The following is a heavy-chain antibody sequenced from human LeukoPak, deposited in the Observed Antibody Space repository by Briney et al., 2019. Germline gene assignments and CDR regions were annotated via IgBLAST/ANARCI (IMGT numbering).Heavy chain of an antibody. CDR2: ISDSGSIT. Sequence: GGSLRLSCAASGFAFSNQAMGWVRQAPGKGLEWVSVISDSGSITYYADSVKGRFTISRDNSKNTLFLQMNSLRAEDTAVYYCARDRYGGYYYYGMDVWGQGTTVTVSS. V-gene: IGHV3-23*01. CDR3: ARDRYGGYYYYGMDV. D-gene: IGHD4-23*01. CDR1: GFAFSNQA. J-gene: IGHJ6*02.